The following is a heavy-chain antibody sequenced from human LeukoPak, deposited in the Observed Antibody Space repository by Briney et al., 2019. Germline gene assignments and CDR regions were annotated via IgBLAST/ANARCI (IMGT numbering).Heavy chain of an antibody. D-gene: IGHD3-10*01. CDR1: GFTFSSYA. CDR3: AKDRAGFGGYFDY. J-gene: IGHJ4*02. Sequence: GGSLRLSCAASGFTFSSYAMSWVRQAPGKGLEWASLIFAGGGTYYADSVKGRFTISRDNSKNTLYLQMNSLRAEDTAVYYCAKDRAGFGGYFDYWGQGTLVTVSS. V-gene: IGHV3-66*01. CDR2: IFAGGGT.